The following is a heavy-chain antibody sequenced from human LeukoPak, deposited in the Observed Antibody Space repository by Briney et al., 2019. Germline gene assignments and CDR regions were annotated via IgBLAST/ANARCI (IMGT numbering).Heavy chain of an antibody. CDR2: INPSGGST. J-gene: IGHJ6*04. CDR3: ARDLLGRGYSYGLGPGDV. V-gene: IGHV1-46*03. CDR1: GYTFTSYY. D-gene: IGHD5-18*01. Sequence: GASVKVSRKASGYTFTSYYMHWVRQAPGQGLEWMGIINPSGGSTSYAQKFQGRVTMTRDTSTSTVYMELSSLRSEDTAVYYCARDLLGRGYSYGLGPGDVWGKGTTVTVSS.